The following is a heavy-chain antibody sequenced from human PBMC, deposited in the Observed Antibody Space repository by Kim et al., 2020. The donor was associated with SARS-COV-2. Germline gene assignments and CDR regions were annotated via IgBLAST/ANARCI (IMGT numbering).Heavy chain of an antibody. CDR3: ASTLGNYYASGSDYKLAAAAY. V-gene: IGHV4-39*07. CDR1: GGSISSSSYY. CDR2: IYYSGTT. Sequence: SETLSLTCTVSGGSISSSSYYWGWIRQPPGKGLEWIGSIYYSGTTFYNPFLKSRVTISIDTSKNQFSLRLSSVTAADTAVYYCASTLGNYYASGSDYKLAAAAYWGQGTLVSVSS. J-gene: IGHJ4*02. D-gene: IGHD3-10*01.